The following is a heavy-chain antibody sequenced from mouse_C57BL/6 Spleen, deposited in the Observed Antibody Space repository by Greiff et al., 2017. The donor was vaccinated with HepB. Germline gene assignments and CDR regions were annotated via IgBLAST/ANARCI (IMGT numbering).Heavy chain of an antibody. D-gene: IGHD1-1*01. CDR2: ISSGSSTI. CDR1: GFTFSDYG. CDR3: ARMGITTVVALDY. V-gene: IGHV5-17*01. J-gene: IGHJ2*01. Sequence: EVQRVESGGGLVKPGGSLKLSCAASGFTFSDYGMHWVRQAPEKGLEWVAYISSGSSTIYYADTVKGRFTISRDNAKNTLFLQMTSLRSEDTAMYYCARMGITTVVALDYWGQGTTLTVSS.